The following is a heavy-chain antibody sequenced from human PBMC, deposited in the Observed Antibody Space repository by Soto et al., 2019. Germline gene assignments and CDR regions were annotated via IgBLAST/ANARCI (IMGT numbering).Heavy chain of an antibody. CDR2: ISYDGTNK. CDR1: GFSFSISP. D-gene: IGHD3-9*01. CDR3: ARDPKTSGANHWSFNYFDS. V-gene: IGHV3-30-3*01. Sequence: QVQLVESGGGVVQPGRSLRLSCAASGFSFSISPMHWVRQAPGKGPEWVALISYDGTNKFYADSVKGRFTISRDNYKSTLYLQVDSLRPEDAAVYYCARDPKTSGANHWSFNYFDSWGPGNLLTVST. J-gene: IGHJ4*02.